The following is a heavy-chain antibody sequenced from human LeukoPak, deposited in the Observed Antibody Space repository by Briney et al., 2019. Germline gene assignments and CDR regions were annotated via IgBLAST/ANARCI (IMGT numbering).Heavy chain of an antibody. J-gene: IGHJ3*02. Sequence: GGSLRLSCAASGFTFSAYTMNWVRQAPGKGLEWVSYISTNSRTISYVDSVKGRFTISRDNAKNSLFLQMNSLRAEDTAVYYCARDGGSYNFDIWGQGTMVTVSS. CDR3: ARDGGSYNFDI. V-gene: IGHV3-48*01. D-gene: IGHD1-1*01. CDR1: GFTFSAYT. CDR2: ISTNSRTI.